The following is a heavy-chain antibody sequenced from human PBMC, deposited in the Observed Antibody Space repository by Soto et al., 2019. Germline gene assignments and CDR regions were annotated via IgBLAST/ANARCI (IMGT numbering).Heavy chain of an antibody. D-gene: IGHD6-13*01. CDR1: EFTFSSYG. Sequence: QVQLVESGGGVVQPGRSLRLSCTVSEFTFSSYGMHWVRQAPGKGLEWVAVISYDERNKHYADSVKGRYTISRDNSKDTLYLQINSLRPEDTAKYYCAKDTIRYSSSWYLDYWGQGILVTVSS. V-gene: IGHV3-30*18. CDR2: ISYDERNK. J-gene: IGHJ4*02. CDR3: AKDTIRYSSSWYLDY.